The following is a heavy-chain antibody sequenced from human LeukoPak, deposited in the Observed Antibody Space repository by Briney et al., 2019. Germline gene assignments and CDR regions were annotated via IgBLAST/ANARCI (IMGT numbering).Heavy chain of an antibody. J-gene: IGHJ4*02. CDR1: GYTFTGYY. CDR2: INPNSGGT. Sequence: GASVKISCRASGYTFTGYYMHWVRQAPGQGLEWMGWINPNSGGTNYAQKFQGRVTMTRDTSISTAYMELSRLRSDDTAVYYCARSSYSSSSDYWGQGTLVTVSS. CDR3: ARSSYSSSSDY. V-gene: IGHV1-2*02. D-gene: IGHD6-6*01.